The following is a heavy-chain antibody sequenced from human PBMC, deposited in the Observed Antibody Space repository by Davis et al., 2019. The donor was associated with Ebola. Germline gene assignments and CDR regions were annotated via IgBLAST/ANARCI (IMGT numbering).Heavy chain of an antibody. CDR1: GGSISSGSYY. J-gene: IGHJ5*02. CDR3: ARDQSGSYSGWFDP. D-gene: IGHD1-26*01. CDR2: IYYSGST. Sequence: MPSETLSLTCTVSGGSISSGSYYWGWIRQPPGKGLEWIGYIYYSGSTNYNPSLKSRVTISVDTSKNQFSLKLSSVTAADTAVYYCARDQSGSYSGWFDPWGQGTLVTVSS. V-gene: IGHV4-61*01.